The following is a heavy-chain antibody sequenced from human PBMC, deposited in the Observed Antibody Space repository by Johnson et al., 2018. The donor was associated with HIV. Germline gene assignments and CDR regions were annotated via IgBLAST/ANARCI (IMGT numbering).Heavy chain of an antibody. CDR1: GFTFSSYD. D-gene: IGHD2-21*02. Sequence: VQLVESGGGLVQPGGSLRLSCAASGFTFSSYDMHWFRQTKGKGLEWVSVIDTAGDTYYAGSVKGRFTISTENAKKSLYLQMNSLRAEATAVYYCARAPRAFCDGDCYPNAFGIWGQGTMVTVSS. J-gene: IGHJ3*02. CDR2: IDTAGDT. CDR3: ARAPRAFCDGDCYPNAFGI. V-gene: IGHV3-13*01.